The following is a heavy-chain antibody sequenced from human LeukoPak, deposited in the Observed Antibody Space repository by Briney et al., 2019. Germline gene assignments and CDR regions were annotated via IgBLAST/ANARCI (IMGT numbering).Heavy chain of an antibody. J-gene: IGHJ6*02. V-gene: IGHV3-66*01. CDR2: IYSGGST. CDR1: GFTVSSNY. Sequence: GGSLRLSCAASGFTVSSNYMSWVRQAPGKGLEWVSVIYSGGSTYYADSVKGRFTISRDNSKNTLYLQMNSLRAEDTAVYYCARGISGPVYYYYGMDVWGQGTTVTVSS. D-gene: IGHD3-3*02. CDR3: ARGISGPVYYYYGMDV.